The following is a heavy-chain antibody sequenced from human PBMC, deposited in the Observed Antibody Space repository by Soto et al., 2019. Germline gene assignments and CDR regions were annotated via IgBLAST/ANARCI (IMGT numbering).Heavy chain of an antibody. CDR1: GYSIRMGYY. J-gene: IGHJ4*01. CDR3: AALWFGELAFNY. V-gene: IGHV4-38-2*02. D-gene: IGHD3-10*01. CDR2: VYHNGIM. Sequence: PSETLSLTCSVSGYSIRMGYYWGWVRQAPGKGLEWLGSVYHNGIMFHNPSFQSRVTISVDTSKNQFSLNLRSVTAADTAVYYCAALWFGELAFNYWGHGILVTVSS.